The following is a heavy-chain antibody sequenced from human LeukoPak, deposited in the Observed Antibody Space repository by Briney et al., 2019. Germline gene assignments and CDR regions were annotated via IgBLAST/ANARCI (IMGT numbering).Heavy chain of an antibody. CDR2: IYYSGST. CDR1: GFTFSSYG. CDR3: ARESRIAAAGIDY. V-gene: IGHV4-59*12. D-gene: IGHD6-13*01. Sequence: GSLRLSCAASGFTFSSYGMHWIRQPPGKGLEWIGYIYYSGSTYYNPSLKSRVTISVDTSKNQFSLKLSSVTAADTAVYYCARESRIAAAGIDYWGQGTLVTVSS. J-gene: IGHJ4*02.